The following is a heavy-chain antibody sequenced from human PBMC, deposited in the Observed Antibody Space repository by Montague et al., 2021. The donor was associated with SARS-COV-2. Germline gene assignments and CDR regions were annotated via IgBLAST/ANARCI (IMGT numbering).Heavy chain of an antibody. D-gene: IGHD3-10*01. CDR3: ARVGNYLRVY. CDR2: IYSSGNA. J-gene: IGHJ4*02. Sequence: SETLSLTCTVSGGPINYYYWHWLRQSAAKGLEWIGRIYSSGNANYSPSLKSRVTMSVDTSQNQFSLKLNSSTAADAAVYYCARVGNYLRVYWGQGILVTVSS. CDR1: GGPINYYY. V-gene: IGHV4-4*07.